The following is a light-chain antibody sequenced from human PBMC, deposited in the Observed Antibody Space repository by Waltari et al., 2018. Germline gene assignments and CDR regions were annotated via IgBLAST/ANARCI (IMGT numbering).Light chain of an antibody. CDR2: GNN. J-gene: IGLJ2*01. Sequence: QSVLTQPPSVSGAPGQRVPISCTGSSSNIRARYDVPWYQHFPGTAPKLLIYGNNNRPSGVPDRFSGSKSGTSASLAITGLQAEDEAHYYCQSYDSSLSNVIFGGGTKLTVL. V-gene: IGLV1-40*01. CDR3: QSYDSSLSNVI. CDR1: SSNIRARYD.